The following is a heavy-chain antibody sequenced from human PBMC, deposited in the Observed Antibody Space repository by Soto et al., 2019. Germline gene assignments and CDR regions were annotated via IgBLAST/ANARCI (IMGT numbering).Heavy chain of an antibody. CDR1: GYTFTNYD. CDR3: AGGHGSLHDAFDI. D-gene: IGHD3-10*01. Sequence: ASVKVSCKASGYTFTNYDIHWVRQATGQGLEWMGWINPNSGNIGYAEKFQGRVIMTRNTSISTDYMEVSSLRSEDTAVYYCAGGHGSLHDAFDIWGQGTMVTVSS. V-gene: IGHV1-8*01. J-gene: IGHJ3*02. CDR2: INPNSGNI.